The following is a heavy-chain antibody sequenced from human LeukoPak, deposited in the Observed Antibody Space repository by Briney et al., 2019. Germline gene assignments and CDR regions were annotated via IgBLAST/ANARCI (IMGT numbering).Heavy chain of an antibody. CDR2: ITSSSTV. J-gene: IGHJ4*02. D-gene: IGHD2-15*01. CDR3: ARDYCSGPKCYFIDY. Sequence: GGSLRLSCAASGFTFSNYSMNWVRQAPGKGLEWVSYITSSSTVCYAGSVKGRFTISRDNAKNSLFLQMNSLRAEDTAVYYCARDYCSGPKCYFIDYWGQGALVTVSS. V-gene: IGHV3-48*04. CDR1: GFTFSNYS.